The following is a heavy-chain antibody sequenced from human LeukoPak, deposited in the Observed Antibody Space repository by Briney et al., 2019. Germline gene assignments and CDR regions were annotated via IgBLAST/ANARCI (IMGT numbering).Heavy chain of an antibody. J-gene: IGHJ4*02. CDR1: GYTFNTYG. CDR3: ARDPGSGYDRFDY. V-gene: IGHV1-18*01. Sequence: ASVKVSCKASGYTFNTYGITWVRQGPGQGLEWMGWISAYSGNTNYAQKLQGRVTMTTDTSTSTAYMELRSLRSDDTAVYYYARDPGSGYDRFDYWGQGTLVTVSS. D-gene: IGHD5-12*01. CDR2: ISAYSGNT.